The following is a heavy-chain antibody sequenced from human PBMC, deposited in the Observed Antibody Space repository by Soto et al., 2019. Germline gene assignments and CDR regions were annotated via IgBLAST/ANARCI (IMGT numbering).Heavy chain of an antibody. J-gene: IGHJ4*02. V-gene: IGHV4-34*01. CDR3: ARGQPYSSSWTRPLRY. D-gene: IGHD6-13*01. Sequence: QVQLQQWGAGLLKPSETLSLTCAVYGGSFSGYYWSWIRQPPGKGLEWIGEINHSGSTNYNPSLKSRVTISXXTXKXQFSLKLSSVTAADTAVYYCARGQPYSSSWTRPLRYWGQGTLVTVSS. CDR2: INHSGST. CDR1: GGSFSGYY.